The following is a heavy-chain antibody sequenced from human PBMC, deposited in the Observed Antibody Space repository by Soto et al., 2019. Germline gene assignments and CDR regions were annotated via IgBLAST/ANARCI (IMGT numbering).Heavy chain of an antibody. D-gene: IGHD3-16*02. CDR3: ARARGCRYPFDY. J-gene: IGHJ4*02. CDR1: GGTFSSYA. CDR2: IIPIFGTA. V-gene: IGHV1-69*13. Sequence: GASVKVSCKASGGTFSSYAISWVRQAPGQGLEWMGGIIPIFGTANYAQKFQGRVTITADESTSTAYMELSSLRSEDTAVYYCARARGCRYPFDYCGQGPLVPVPS.